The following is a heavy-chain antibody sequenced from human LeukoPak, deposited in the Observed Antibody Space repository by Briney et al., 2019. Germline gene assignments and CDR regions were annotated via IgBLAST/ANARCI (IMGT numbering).Heavy chain of an antibody. J-gene: IGHJ5*02. CDR2: INPNSGGA. V-gene: IGHV1-2*02. CDR3: VTRSYTSGWPT. CDR1: GNTFIGNY. Sequence: GASVTVSCKASGNTFIGNYIHWVRQARGRGLEWMGWINPNSGGANYAQRFQGRVTMTRDTSVTTAFLDLDRLTSDDTAVYYCVTRSYTSGWPTWGQGTLVTVSS. D-gene: IGHD6-19*01.